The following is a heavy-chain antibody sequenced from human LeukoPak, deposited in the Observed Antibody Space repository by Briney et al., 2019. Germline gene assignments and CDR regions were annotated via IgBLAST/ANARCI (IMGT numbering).Heavy chain of an antibody. CDR2: INPNSGGT. CDR3: ARDLGGDYQFYFDY. D-gene: IGHD4-17*01. Sequence: ASVTVSFTASGYTFTVYYMHWVRQAPGQGREWMGWINPNSGGTNYAQKFQGRVTMTRDTSISTAYMELSRLRSDDTAVYYCARDLGGDYQFYFDYWGQGTLVTVSS. CDR1: GYTFTVYY. J-gene: IGHJ4*02. V-gene: IGHV1-2*02.